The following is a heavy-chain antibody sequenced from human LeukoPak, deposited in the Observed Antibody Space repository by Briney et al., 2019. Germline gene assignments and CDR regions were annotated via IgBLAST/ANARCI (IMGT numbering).Heavy chain of an antibody. CDR2: IYYSGST. CDR3: ARGRSSWYPGLLDY. D-gene: IGHD6-13*01. J-gene: IGHJ4*02. Sequence: PSETLSLTCTVSGGSISSSSYYWGWIRQPPGKGLEWIGSIYYSGSTYYNPSLKSRVTISVDTSKNQFSLKLSSVTAADTAVYYCARGRSSWYPGLLDYWGQGTLVTVSS. V-gene: IGHV4-39*01. CDR1: GGSISSSSYY.